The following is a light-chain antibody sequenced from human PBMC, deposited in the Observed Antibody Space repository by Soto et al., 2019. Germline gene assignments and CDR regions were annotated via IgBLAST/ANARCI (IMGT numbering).Light chain of an antibody. V-gene: IGKV1-5*03. J-gene: IGKJ3*01. CDR3: QQSEAYSGP. Sequence: DIQMTQSPSTLSASVGDRVTITCRASQTINTWLAWYQQKPGKAPKLLSYRASNLVSGVPSRFSGSGSGTEVTRTISRLQPDDFSKYYCQQSEAYSGPFGPGTKVVI. CDR2: RAS. CDR1: QTINTW.